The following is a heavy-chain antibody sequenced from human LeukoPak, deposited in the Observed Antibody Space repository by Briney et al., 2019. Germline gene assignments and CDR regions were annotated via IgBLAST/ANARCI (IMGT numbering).Heavy chain of an antibody. CDR2: ISYDGSNK. D-gene: IGHD6-13*01. V-gene: IGHV3-30*14. CDR1: GFTFSSYA. J-gene: IGHJ4*02. Sequence: GGSLRLSCAASGFTFSSYAMHWVRQAPGKGLEWVAVISYDGSNKYYADSVRGRFTISRDSSKNTLYLQMNSLRVEDTAVYYCARVPGYSRGQGTLVTVSS. CDR3: ARVPGYS.